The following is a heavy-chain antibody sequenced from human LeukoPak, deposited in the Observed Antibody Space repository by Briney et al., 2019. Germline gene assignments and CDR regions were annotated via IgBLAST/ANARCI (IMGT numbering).Heavy chain of an antibody. J-gene: IGHJ3*02. CDR2: IIPIFGTA. CDR1: GGTFSSYA. V-gene: IGHV1-69*05. D-gene: IGHD5-18*01. Sequence: SVKVSCKASGGTFSSYAISWVRQAPGQGLEWMGRIIPIFGTANYAQKFQGRVTITTDESTSTAYMELSSLRSEDTAVYYCARRTFGYSYGWDAFDIWGQGTMVTVSS. CDR3: ARRTFGYSYGWDAFDI.